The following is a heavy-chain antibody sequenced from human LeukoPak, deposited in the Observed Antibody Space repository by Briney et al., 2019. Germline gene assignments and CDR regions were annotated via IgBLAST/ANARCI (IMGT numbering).Heavy chain of an antibody. CDR2: INHSGST. J-gene: IGHJ4*02. Sequence: SETLSLTCAVYGGSFSGYYWSWIRQPPGKGLEWIGEINHSGSTNYNPSLKSRVTISLDTSKNQFSLKLNSVTAADTAVYYCARDPRHYYGSGSYNWGQGTLVTVSS. CDR3: ARDPRHYYGSGSYN. CDR1: GGSFSGYY. D-gene: IGHD3-10*01. V-gene: IGHV4-34*09.